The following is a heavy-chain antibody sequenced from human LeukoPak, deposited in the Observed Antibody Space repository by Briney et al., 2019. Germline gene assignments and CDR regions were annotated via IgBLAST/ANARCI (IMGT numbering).Heavy chain of an antibody. Sequence: HPGRPLRLLCTASGFTLGDYAMLGLRQAPGKGLEGVGFFCSKEYGGTTEYAASVKGRFTISRDDSKSIAYLQMNSLKTEDTAVYYCTRDRVVVVSGRYYYYYYMDVWGKGTTVTVSS. CDR2: FCSKEYGGTT. CDR1: GFTLGDYA. CDR3: TRDRVVVVSGRYYYYYYMDV. D-gene: IGHD2-15*01. J-gene: IGHJ6*03. V-gene: IGHV3-49*03.